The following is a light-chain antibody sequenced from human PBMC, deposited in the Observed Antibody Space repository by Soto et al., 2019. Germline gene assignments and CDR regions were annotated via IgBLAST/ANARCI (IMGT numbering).Light chain of an antibody. CDR1: QSVSSN. CDR3: QQYNNWPPLT. V-gene: IGKV3-15*01. CDR2: DAS. Sequence: EIVMTQSPATLSVSPGERATLSCRASQSVSSNLAWYQQKPGQAPRLLIYDASTRATGIPARFSGSGSGTEFTRTISSLQSEDFAVYYCQQYNNWPPLTFGGGTKVEIK. J-gene: IGKJ4*01.